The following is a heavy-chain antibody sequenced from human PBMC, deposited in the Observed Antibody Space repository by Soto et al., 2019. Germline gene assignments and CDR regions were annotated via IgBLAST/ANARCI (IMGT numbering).Heavy chain of an antibody. D-gene: IGHD4-17*01. J-gene: IGHJ4*02. CDR1: GGSITSYY. CDR3: ARQGGCGDNNSYLDS. Sequence: QVQLQESGPGLVKPSETLSLTCTVSGGSITSYYWSWIRQPPGKGLEWIGYVFYSGSTNYNPTRKSRVTKAGDPSKNQCSRKRSAVTAADTAMYYGARQGGCGDNNSYLDSWGPGTLVTVSS. CDR2: VFYSGST. V-gene: IGHV4-59*08.